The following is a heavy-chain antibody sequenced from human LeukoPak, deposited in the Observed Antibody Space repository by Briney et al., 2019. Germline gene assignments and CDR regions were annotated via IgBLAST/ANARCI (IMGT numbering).Heavy chain of an antibody. Sequence: PSETLSLTCTVSGGSISSHYWSWIRQPPGKGLEWIGYIYYSGSTNYNPSLKSRVTISVDASKNQFSMKLSYVTAADTDVYYCARSITMVRGVPQPFDYWGQGTLVTVSS. CDR1: GGSISSHY. CDR3: ARSITMVRGVPQPFDY. V-gene: IGHV4-59*11. D-gene: IGHD3-10*01. J-gene: IGHJ4*02. CDR2: IYYSGST.